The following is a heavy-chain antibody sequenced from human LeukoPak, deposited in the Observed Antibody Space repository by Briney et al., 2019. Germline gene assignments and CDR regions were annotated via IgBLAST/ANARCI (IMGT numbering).Heavy chain of an antibody. CDR3: AKEGPYYDSSGYYLDY. CDR2: ISWNSGSI. V-gene: IGHV3-9*01. D-gene: IGHD3-22*01. Sequence: PGGSLRLSCAASGFTFDDYAMHWVRQAPGEGLEWVSGISWNSGSIGYADSVKGRFTISRDNAKNSLYLQMNSLSAEDRALYYCAKEGPYYDSSGYYLDYWGQGTLVTVSS. J-gene: IGHJ4*02. CDR1: GFTFDDYA.